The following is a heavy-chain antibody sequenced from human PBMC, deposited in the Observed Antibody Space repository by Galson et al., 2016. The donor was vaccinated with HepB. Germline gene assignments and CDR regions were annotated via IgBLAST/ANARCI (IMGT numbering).Heavy chain of an antibody. CDR2: IVPIFDAP. V-gene: IGHV1-69*06. CDR1: GGSFRDLA. D-gene: IGHD3-16*01. Sequence: SVKVSCKASGGSFRDLAINWVRQAPGQGLEWMGGIVPIFDAPNYARKFQGRVTITADTSTSTAYMELDSLTSEDTAVYFCATDVLGLFDYWGQGTLVTLSS. J-gene: IGHJ4*02. CDR3: ATDVLGLFDY.